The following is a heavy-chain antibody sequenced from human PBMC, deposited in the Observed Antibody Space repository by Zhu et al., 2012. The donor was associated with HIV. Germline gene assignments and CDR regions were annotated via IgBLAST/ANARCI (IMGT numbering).Heavy chain of an antibody. CDR1: GGSISSYY. J-gene: IGHJ3*02. D-gene: IGHD3-22*01. V-gene: IGHV4-4*09. CDR2: IYTSGST. CDR3: ARVATYYYDSSEEAFDI. Sequence: QVQLQESGPGLVKPSETLSLTYTVSGGSISSYYWSWIRQPPGKGLEWIGYIYTSGSTNYNPSLKSRVTISVDTSKNQFSLKLSSVTAADTAVYYCARVATYYYDSSEEAFDIWGQGTMVTVSS.